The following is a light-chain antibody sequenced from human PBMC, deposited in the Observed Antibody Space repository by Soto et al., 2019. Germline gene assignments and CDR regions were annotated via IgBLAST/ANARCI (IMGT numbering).Light chain of an antibody. CDR3: QQGYTTPQT. J-gene: IGKJ1*01. CDR1: QGISSH. V-gene: IGKV1-39*01. Sequence: DIQMTQSPSSLSASAGDRVTITCRASQGISSHFNWYQQKPGKAPKLLIYAASSLQSWVPSRFGGSGSGTDFTLTISSLQPEDFATYYCQQGYTTPQTFGQGTKVEIK. CDR2: AAS.